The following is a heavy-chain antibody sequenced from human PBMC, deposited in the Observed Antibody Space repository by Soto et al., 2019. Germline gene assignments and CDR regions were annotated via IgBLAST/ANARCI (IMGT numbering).Heavy chain of an antibody. Sequence: QVQLQESGPGLVKSSGTLSLPCAVSGGSISGANWWTWVRQPPGKGLEWIGEIYHSGSTNYNPSLKCRVTISVDKSKNQFSLKLTSVTAADTAVYDCATPWGHNWNDVAWGQGALVTVSS. J-gene: IGHJ5*02. D-gene: IGHD1-1*01. CDR3: ATPWGHNWNDVA. CDR2: IYHSGST. CDR1: GGSISGANW. V-gene: IGHV4-4*02.